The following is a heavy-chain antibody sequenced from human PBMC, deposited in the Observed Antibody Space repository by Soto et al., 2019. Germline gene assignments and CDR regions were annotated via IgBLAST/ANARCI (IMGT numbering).Heavy chain of an antibody. CDR1: GFIVSSNY. V-gene: IGHV3-53*01. CDR2: IYSGGSA. J-gene: IGHJ6*02. Sequence: EVQLVESGGGLIQPGGSQRLSCAASGFIVSSNYMSWVRQASGKGLEWVSVIYSGGSANYADSVKGRFTISRDNSKNTVYLQMNSLRAEDTAVYYCVRDDYGLDVWGQGTAVTVSS. CDR3: VRDDYGLDV.